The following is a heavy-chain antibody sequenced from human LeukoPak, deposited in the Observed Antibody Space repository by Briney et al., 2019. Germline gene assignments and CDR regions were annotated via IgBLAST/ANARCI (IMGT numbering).Heavy chain of an antibody. Sequence: GESLKISCKGSGYSFVNYWIGWVRQMPGKGLEWMGIIYPGDSDTRYSPSFRGQVTISADKSISTAYLQWSSLKASDTAMYYCARRGSGIAVADHFDYWGQGTLVTVSS. V-gene: IGHV5-51*01. CDR1: GYSFVNYW. CDR2: IYPGDSDT. D-gene: IGHD6-19*01. CDR3: ARRGSGIAVADHFDY. J-gene: IGHJ4*02.